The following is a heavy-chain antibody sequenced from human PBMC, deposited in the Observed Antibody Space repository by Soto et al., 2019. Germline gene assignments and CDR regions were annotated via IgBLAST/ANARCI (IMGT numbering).Heavy chain of an antibody. Sequence: QVHLVESGGGVVQPGGSLRLSCEVSGLTFSSFGMHWVRQAPGKGLEWVSLISYDGSDTFSADSVRGRFIISRDNSKNTLYLQMNSLRPEDSAVYYCAKDHCWGNCYKYHGMDVWGQGTTVTVSS. CDR2: ISYDGSDT. V-gene: IGHV3-30*02. J-gene: IGHJ6*02. CDR3: AKDHCWGNCYKYHGMDV. D-gene: IGHD3-16*01. CDR1: GLTFSSFG.